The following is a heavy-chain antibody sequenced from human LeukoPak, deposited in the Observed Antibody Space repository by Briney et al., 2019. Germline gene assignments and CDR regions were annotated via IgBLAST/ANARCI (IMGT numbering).Heavy chain of an antibody. D-gene: IGHD6-13*01. CDR1: GFTFSSYW. J-gene: IGHJ5*01. CDR3: ARGYSSSWYDC. CDR2: IKQDGSEK. V-gene: IGHV3-7*04. Sequence: PGGSLRLSCEASGFTFSSYWISWVRQAPGKGLEWVANIKQDGSEKWYVDSVKGRFTISRDDAKNSVYLQMNSLRAEDTAVYYCARGYSSSWYDCWGQGTLVTVSS.